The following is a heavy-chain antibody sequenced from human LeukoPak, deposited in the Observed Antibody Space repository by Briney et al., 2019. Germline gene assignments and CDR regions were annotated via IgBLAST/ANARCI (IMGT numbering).Heavy chain of an antibody. Sequence: ASVKVSCKASGCTFTSYYMHWVRQAPGQGLEWMGIINPSGGSTSYAQKFQGRVTMTRDTSTSTVYMELSSLRSEDTAVYYCARGVGIVGATSYYFDYWGQGTLVTVSS. V-gene: IGHV1-46*01. CDR2: INPSGGST. CDR1: GCTFTSYY. CDR3: ARGVGIVGATSYYFDY. D-gene: IGHD1-26*01. J-gene: IGHJ4*02.